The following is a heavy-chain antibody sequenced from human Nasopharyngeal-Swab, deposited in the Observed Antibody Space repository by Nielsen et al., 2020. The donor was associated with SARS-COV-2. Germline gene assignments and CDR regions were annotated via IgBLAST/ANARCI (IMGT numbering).Heavy chain of an antibody. CDR1: GGSMNSYY. Sequence: SETLSLTFTVSGGSMNSYYWYWIRQPPGKGLEWIGYFFNSGSTEYSPSLKRRATISVDTSNNQFSLKLSSVTAADTAVYFCARVQVDDDFWTGYHFDYWGQGTLVTVSS. CDR2: FFNSGST. CDR3: ARVQVDDDFWTGYHFDY. V-gene: IGHV4-59*01. J-gene: IGHJ4*02. D-gene: IGHD3/OR15-3a*01.